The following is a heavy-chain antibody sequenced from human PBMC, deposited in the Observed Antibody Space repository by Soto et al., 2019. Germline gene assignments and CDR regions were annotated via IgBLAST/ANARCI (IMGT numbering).Heavy chain of an antibody. D-gene: IGHD3-10*01. Sequence: QITLKESGPTLVKPTQTLTLTCTFSGYSLSTSGVGVGWIRQPPGKALEWLALIYWDDDKRYSPSLKSRLTITKDTSKNQVVLTMTIMDPVYTASYYCAHRPITMVRGVAWFDLWGQGTLVTVCS. CDR3: AHRPITMVRGVAWFDL. CDR1: GYSLSTSGVG. CDR2: IYWDDDK. J-gene: IGHJ5*02. V-gene: IGHV2-5*02.